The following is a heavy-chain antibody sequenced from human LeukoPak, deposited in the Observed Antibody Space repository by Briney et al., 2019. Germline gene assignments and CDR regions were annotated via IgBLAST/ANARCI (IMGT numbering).Heavy chain of an antibody. Sequence: TGGSLRLSCAASGFTFSSCAVTWVRQAPGKGLEWVSVISGGGGTTYYADSVKGRFTISRDNSENTLYLQMNSLRAEDTAVYYCAKGYSGSYLDYWGQGTLVTVSS. CDR3: AKGYSGSYLDY. J-gene: IGHJ4*02. CDR1: GFTFSSCA. V-gene: IGHV3-23*01. CDR2: ISGGGGTT. D-gene: IGHD1-26*01.